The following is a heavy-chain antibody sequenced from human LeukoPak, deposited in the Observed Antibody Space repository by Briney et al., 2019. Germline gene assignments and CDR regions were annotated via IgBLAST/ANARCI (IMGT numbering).Heavy chain of an antibody. V-gene: IGHV5-51*01. Sequence: PGAALKISYKGSGYSFTSYWIGWVRPMAGKGLGWMGIIYPGDSDTRYSPSFQGQVTISADKSISTAYLQWSSLKASDTAMYYCARRGSGYVGGYYYYYMDVWGKGTTVTVSS. CDR1: GYSFTSYW. J-gene: IGHJ6*03. CDR2: IYPGDSDT. CDR3: ARRGSGYVGGYYYYYMDV. D-gene: IGHD5-12*01.